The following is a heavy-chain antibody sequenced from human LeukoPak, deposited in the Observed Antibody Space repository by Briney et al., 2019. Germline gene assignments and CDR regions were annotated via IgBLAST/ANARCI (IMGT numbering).Heavy chain of an antibody. Sequence: SETLSLTCTVSGGSISSSSYYWGWIRQPPGKGLEWIGSIYYSGSTNYNPSLKSRVTISVDTSKNQFSLKLSSVTAADTAVYYCARDIGDFTSGAFDIWGQGTMVTVSS. CDR1: GGSISSSSYY. V-gene: IGHV4-39*07. J-gene: IGHJ3*02. D-gene: IGHD2-21*01. CDR2: IYYSGST. CDR3: ARDIGDFTSGAFDI.